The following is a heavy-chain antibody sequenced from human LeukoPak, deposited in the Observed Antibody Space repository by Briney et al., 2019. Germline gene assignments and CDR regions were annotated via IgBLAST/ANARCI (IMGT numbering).Heavy chain of an antibody. V-gene: IGHV3-30-3*01. CDR3: GQGDSGYDFATAQY. D-gene: IGHD5-12*01. Sequence: PGGSLRLSCAASGFTFSSYAMPWVRQAPGKGLEWVAVISYDGSNKYYADSVKGRFTISRDNSKNTLYLQMNSLRAEDTAVYYCGQGDSGYDFATAQYWGQGTLVTVSS. J-gene: IGHJ4*02. CDR1: GFTFSSYA. CDR2: ISYDGSNK.